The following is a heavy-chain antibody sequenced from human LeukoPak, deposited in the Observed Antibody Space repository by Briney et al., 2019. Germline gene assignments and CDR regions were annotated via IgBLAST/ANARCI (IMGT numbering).Heavy chain of an antibody. CDR2: ISSSGSTI. CDR3: ARARWCSSTSCYFAAFDI. D-gene: IGHD2-2*01. J-gene: IGHJ3*02. Sequence: PGGSLRLSCAASGFTFSSYEMNWVRQAPGKGLEWVSYISSSGSTIYYADSVKGRFTISRDNAKSSLYLQMNSLRAEDTAVYYRARARWCSSTSCYFAAFDIWGQGTMVTVSS. CDR1: GFTFSSYE. V-gene: IGHV3-48*03.